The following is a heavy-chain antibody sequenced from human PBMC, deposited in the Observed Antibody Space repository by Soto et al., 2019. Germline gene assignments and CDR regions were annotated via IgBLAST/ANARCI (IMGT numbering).Heavy chain of an antibody. CDR1: GFTFSNDW. J-gene: IGHJ4*02. Sequence: PGGSLRLSCAASGFTFSNDWMHWVRQAPGKGLVWVSRISSSSSHTNYADSVKGRFTISRDNAKNSVYLQINSLRAEDTAVYYCARRISAHFDYWGQGTLVTVSS. CDR2: ISSSSSHT. CDR3: ARRISAHFDY. V-gene: IGHV3-11*03.